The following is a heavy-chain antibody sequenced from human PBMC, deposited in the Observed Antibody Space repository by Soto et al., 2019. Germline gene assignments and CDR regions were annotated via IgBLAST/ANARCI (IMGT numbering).Heavy chain of an antibody. CDR2: ISTYNGIT. CDR3: ARDHCISTSCYLHY. D-gene: IGHD2-2*01. CDR1: GYTFTNYG. V-gene: IGHV1-18*01. J-gene: IGHJ4*02. Sequence: GASVKVSCKASGYTFTNYGISWVRQAPGQGLEWMGWISTYNGITNCAQKLQGRVTMTTDTSTSTAYMELRSLRSDDTAVYYCARDHCISTSCYLHYWGQGTLVTVSS.